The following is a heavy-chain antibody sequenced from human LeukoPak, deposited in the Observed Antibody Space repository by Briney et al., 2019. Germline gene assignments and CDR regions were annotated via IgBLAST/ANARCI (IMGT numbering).Heavy chain of an antibody. CDR3: AKSDSAGSTYALDI. V-gene: IGHV3-9*01. D-gene: IGHD1-1*01. J-gene: IGHJ3*02. CDR2: ISWNSGTI. CDR1: GFTFEDYA. Sequence: GGSLRLSCAAFGFTFEDYAMYWVRHVPGKALEWVSDISWNSGTIGYADSVKGRFTSSRDNAKKSLYLQMNSLRSEDTAMYYCAKSDSAGSTYALDIWGQGTLVTVSS.